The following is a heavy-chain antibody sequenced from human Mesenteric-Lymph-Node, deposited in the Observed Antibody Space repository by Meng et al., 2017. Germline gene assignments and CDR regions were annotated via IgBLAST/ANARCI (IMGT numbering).Heavy chain of an antibody. D-gene: IGHD3-22*01. J-gene: IGHJ3*02. CDR3: ARAAAYYYDSSGSADRVAFDI. V-gene: IGHV3-33*08. CDR1: GFTFSSYG. Sequence: GESLKISCAASGFTFSSYGVHWVRQAPGKGLEWVAVIWYDGSNKYYADSVKGRFTISRDNSKNTLYLQMNSLRAEDTAVYYCARAAAYYYDSSGSADRVAFDIWGQGTMVTVSS. CDR2: IWYDGSNK.